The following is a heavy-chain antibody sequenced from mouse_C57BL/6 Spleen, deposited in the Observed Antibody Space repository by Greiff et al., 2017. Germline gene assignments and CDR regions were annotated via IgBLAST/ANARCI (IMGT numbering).Heavy chain of an antibody. CDR1: GFNIKDDY. CDR3: TTRGITTVVATRYYFDY. V-gene: IGHV14-4*01. CDR2: IDPENGDT. J-gene: IGHJ2*01. Sequence: VQLQQSGAELVRPGASVKLSCTASGFNIKDDYMHWVKQRPEQGLEWIGWIDPENGDTEYASKFQGKATITADTSSNTAYLQLSSLTSEYTAVYYCTTRGITTVVATRYYFDYWGQGTTLTVSS. D-gene: IGHD1-1*01.